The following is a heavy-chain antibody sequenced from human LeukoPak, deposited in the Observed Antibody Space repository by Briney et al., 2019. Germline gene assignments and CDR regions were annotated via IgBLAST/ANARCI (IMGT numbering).Heavy chain of an antibody. V-gene: IGHV3-48*04. CDR3: ARDDCGDYLGWFDS. CDR1: GFTSNTYS. Sequence: GGSLRLSCAASGFTSNTYSMNWVRQAPGKGLEWVSYISSTSNIIHYADSVKGRFTISRDNAKNSLFLQINSLRAEDTAVYYCARDDCGDYLGWFDSWGQGTLVTVSS. D-gene: IGHD4-17*01. CDR2: ISSTSNII. J-gene: IGHJ5*01.